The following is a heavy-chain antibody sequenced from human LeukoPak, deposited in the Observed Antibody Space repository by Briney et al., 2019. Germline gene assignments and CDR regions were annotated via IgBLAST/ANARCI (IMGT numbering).Heavy chain of an antibody. CDR3: ARGVNTMVRGPLQLDY. V-gene: IGHV3-30-3*01. J-gene: IGHJ4*01. Sequence: GGSLRLSCAASGFTFSSYAMHWVRQAPGKGLEWVAVISYDGSNKYYADSVKGRFTISRDNSKNTLYLQMNSLRAEDTAVYYCARGVNTMVRGPLQLDYWGXGTLVTVSS. CDR2: ISYDGSNK. D-gene: IGHD3-10*01. CDR1: GFTFSSYA.